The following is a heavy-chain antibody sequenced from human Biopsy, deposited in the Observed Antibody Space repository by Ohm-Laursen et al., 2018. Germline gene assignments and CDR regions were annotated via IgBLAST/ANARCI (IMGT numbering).Heavy chain of an antibody. D-gene: IGHD3-16*01. CDR1: GYAVNDYF. J-gene: IGHJ3*01. Sequence: ASVKVSCKGSGYAVNDYFLHWLRQAPGQGPEWMGWISPNSGGTDYVQKFQGRVTMTTDTSTSTFYLELRRLISDDTAVYYCARDIMNRIAGLVARSDVFDVWGQGTLVTVSS. CDR2: ISPNSGGT. V-gene: IGHV1-2*02. CDR3: ARDIMNRIAGLVARSDVFDV.